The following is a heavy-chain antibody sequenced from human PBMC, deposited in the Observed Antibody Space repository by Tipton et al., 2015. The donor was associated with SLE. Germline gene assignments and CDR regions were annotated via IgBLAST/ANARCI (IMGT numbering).Heavy chain of an antibody. CDR2: VYSSGSS. CDR1: GGSINSYY. Sequence: TLSLTCTVSGGSINSYYWSWIRQPPGKGLEWVGYVYSSGSSDYNPSLSSRVTISLDTSKKQFSLRLKSATAADTAVYYCARVGNGFDSSGYNSHYYSCIDVSGKASPLAVSS. J-gene: IGHJ6*03. D-gene: IGHD3-22*01. CDR3: ARVGNGFDSSGYNSHYYSCIDV. V-gene: IGHV4-59*01.